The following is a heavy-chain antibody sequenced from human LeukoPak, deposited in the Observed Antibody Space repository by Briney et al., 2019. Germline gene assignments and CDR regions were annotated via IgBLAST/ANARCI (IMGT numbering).Heavy chain of an antibody. CDR1: GGTFSSYA. Sequence: SVKVSCKASGGTFSSYAISWVRQAPGQGLEWMGGIIPIFGTANYAQKFQGRVTITTDESTSTAYMELSSLRSEDTAVYYCARVVPAAIAVWYFDLWGRGTLVTVSS. J-gene: IGHJ2*01. D-gene: IGHD2-2*01. CDR2: IIPIFGTA. CDR3: ARVVPAAIAVWYFDL. V-gene: IGHV1-69*05.